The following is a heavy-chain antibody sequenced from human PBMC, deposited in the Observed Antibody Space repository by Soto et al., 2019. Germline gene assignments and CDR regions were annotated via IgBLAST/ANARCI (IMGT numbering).Heavy chain of an antibody. V-gene: IGHV4-61*01. CDR1: GGSVSSGSYY. D-gene: IGHD1-1*01. CDR3: ARDRRPRKPYGMDV. CDR2: IYYSGST. Sequence: QVQLQESGPGLVKPSETLSLTCTVSGGSVSSGSYYWSWIRQPPGKGLEWIGYIYYSGSTNYNPSLKSRVTISVDTSKNQFSLKLSSVTAADTAVYYCARDRRPRKPYGMDVWGQGTTVTVSS. J-gene: IGHJ6*02.